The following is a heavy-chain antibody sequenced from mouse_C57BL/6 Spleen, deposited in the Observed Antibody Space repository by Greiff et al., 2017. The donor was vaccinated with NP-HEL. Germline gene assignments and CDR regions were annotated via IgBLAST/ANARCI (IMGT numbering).Heavy chain of an antibody. CDR3: AIWVDYAMDY. CDR1: GFSLTSYA. Sequence: VKLVESGPGLVAPSQSLSITCTVSGFSLTSYAISWVRQPPGKGLEWLGVIWTGGGTNYNSALKSRLSISKDNSKSQVFVKMNSLQTDDTARYYCAIWVDYAMDYWGQVTSVTVSS. J-gene: IGHJ4*01. CDR2: IWTGGGT. V-gene: IGHV2-9-1*01. D-gene: IGHD4-1*01.